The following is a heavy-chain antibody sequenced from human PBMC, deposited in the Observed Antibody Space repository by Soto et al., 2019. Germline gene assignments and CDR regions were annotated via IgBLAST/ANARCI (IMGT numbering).Heavy chain of an antibody. CDR3: VRCSSTSCWGEFDP. V-gene: IGHV3-11*06. D-gene: IGHD2-2*01. Sequence: GGSLRLSCAASGFTFSDYDMSWIRQAPGKGLEWVSYISSSSSYTNYADSVKGRFTISRDNAKNSLYLQMNSLRAEDTPVYYCVRCSSTSCWGEFDPWGQGTLVTVSS. CDR2: ISSSSSYT. J-gene: IGHJ5*02. CDR1: GFTFSDYD.